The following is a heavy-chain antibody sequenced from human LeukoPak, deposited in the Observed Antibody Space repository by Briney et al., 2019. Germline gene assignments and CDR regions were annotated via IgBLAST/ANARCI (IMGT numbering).Heavy chain of an antibody. V-gene: IGHV4-31*03. CDR3: ARDRESNGQIDY. D-gene: IGHD2-8*01. CDR1: GGSISSGGYC. CDR2: IYYSGST. J-gene: IGHJ4*02. Sequence: PSETLSLTCTVSGGSISSGGYCWTWIRQPPGKGLEWIGYIYYSGSTYYSPSLKSRLTISVDTSKNQFSLKLSSVTAADTAVYYCARDRESNGQIDYWGQGTLVTVSS.